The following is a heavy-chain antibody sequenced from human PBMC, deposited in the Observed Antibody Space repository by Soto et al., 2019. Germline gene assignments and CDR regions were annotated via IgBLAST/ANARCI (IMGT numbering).Heavy chain of an antibody. D-gene: IGHD4-17*01. Sequence: SETLSLTCAVSGGSISSGGYSWSWIRQPPGKGLEWIGYIYRSGSTYYNPSLKSRVTISVDRSKNQSSLKLSSVTAADTAVYYCARGMTTVTTFDYWGQGTLVTVSS. J-gene: IGHJ4*02. CDR1: GGSISSGGYS. CDR3: ARGMTTVTTFDY. V-gene: IGHV4-30-2*01. CDR2: IYRSGST.